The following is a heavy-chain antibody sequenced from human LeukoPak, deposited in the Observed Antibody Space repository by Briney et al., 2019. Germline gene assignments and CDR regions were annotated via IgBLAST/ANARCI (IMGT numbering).Heavy chain of an antibody. V-gene: IGHV3-48*04. D-gene: IGHD3-22*01. J-gene: IGHJ4*02. Sequence: GGSLRLSCAASEFTFSSYSMNWVRQAPGKGLEWVSYITNSGNSKSYADSVKGRFTISRDNAKNSLYLQMNSLRAEDTAVYYCAREGLLPLLDYWGQGTLVTVSS. CDR3: AREGLLPLLDY. CDR1: EFTFSSYS. CDR2: ITNSGNSK.